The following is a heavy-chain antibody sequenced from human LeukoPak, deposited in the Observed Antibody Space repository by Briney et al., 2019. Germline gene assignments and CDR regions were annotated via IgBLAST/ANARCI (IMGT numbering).Heavy chain of an antibody. V-gene: IGHV1-8*01. CDR2: MNPNSGNT. CDR1: GYTFTSCD. CDR3: ARGFYGGNSGDAYYFDY. J-gene: IGHJ4*02. D-gene: IGHD4-23*01. Sequence: GASVKVSCKASGYTFTSCDINWVRQATGQGLEWMGWMNPNSGNTGYAQKFQGRVTMTRNTSISTAYMELSGLRSGDTAVYYCARGFYGGNSGDAYYFDYWGQGTLVTVSS.